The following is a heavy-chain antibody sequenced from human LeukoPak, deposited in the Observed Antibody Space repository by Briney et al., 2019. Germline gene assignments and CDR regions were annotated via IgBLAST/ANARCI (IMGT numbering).Heavy chain of an antibody. V-gene: IGHV1-8*02. J-gene: IGHJ4*02. CDR1: GYTFTSYD. Sequence: GASVKVSCKASGYTFTSYDINWVRQATGQGLEWMGWTNPNSGYTGYAQKFQGRVTITRNTAISTAYTELSSLRSEDTAVYYCARVAGSIDYWGQGTLVTVSS. D-gene: IGHD6-19*01. CDR3: ARVAGSIDY. CDR2: TNPNSGYT.